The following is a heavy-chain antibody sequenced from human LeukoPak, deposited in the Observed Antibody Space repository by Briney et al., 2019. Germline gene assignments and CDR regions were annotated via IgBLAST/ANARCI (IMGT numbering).Heavy chain of an antibody. CDR2: ISAYNGNT. CDR1: GYTFTSYG. V-gene: IGHV1-18*01. J-gene: IGHJ4*02. D-gene: IGHD3-16*02. Sequence: ASVKVSCQASGYTFTSYGISWVRQAPGQGLEWMGWISAYNGNTNYAQKLQGRVTMTTDTSTSTAYMELRSLRSDDTAVYYCARGGDDYVWGSYPDYWGQGTLVTVSS. CDR3: ARGGDDYVWGSYPDY.